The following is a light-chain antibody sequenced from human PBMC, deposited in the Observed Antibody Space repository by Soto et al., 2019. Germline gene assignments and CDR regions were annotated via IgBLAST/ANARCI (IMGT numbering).Light chain of an antibody. CDR2: GNS. V-gene: IGLV1-40*01. Sequence: QSVLTQPPSVSGAPGQRVTISCTGSSSNIGAGYDVPWYQQLPGTAPKLLIYGNSNRPSRVPDRFSGSKSGTSASLAITGLQAEDEADYYCQSYDSSLSGNVVFGGGTKVTVL. CDR1: SSNIGAGYD. J-gene: IGLJ2*01. CDR3: QSYDSSLSGNVV.